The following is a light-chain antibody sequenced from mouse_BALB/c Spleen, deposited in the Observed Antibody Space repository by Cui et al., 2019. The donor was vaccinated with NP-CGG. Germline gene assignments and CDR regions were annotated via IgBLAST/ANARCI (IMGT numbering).Light chain of an antibody. CDR1: TGAVTTSNY. CDR2: GTN. Sequence: HAVVTQESAFTTSPGETVTLTCRSSTGAVTTSNYANWVQEKPDHLFTGLIGGTNNRAPGVPARFSGSLIGDKAALTITGAQTEDEAIYFCALWYSNHWMFGGGTKLTVL. CDR3: ALWYSNHWM. V-gene: IGLV1*01. J-gene: IGLJ1*01.